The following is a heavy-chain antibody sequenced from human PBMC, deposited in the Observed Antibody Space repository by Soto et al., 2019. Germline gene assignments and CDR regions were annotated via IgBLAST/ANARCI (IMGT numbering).Heavy chain of an antibody. CDR3: SRADAELEAGDEDYYYGLAV. J-gene: IGHJ6*02. CDR1: GGTFSSYA. Sequence: QVQLVQSGAEVKKPGSSVKVSCKASGGTFSSYAISWVRQAPGQGLEWMGGIIPIFGTANYAQKFQGRVTNLVVVSNSNRSSGVTDRLSEDKAVNYCSRADAELEAGDEDYYYGLAVDCQWTTLIVCS. D-gene: IGHD7-27*01. V-gene: IGHV1-69*01. CDR2: IIPIFGTA.